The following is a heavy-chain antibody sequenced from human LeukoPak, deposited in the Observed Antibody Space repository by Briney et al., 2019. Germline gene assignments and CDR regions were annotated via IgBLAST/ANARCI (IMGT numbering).Heavy chain of an antibody. Sequence: SETLSLTCAVSGDSISTSNSYWGWIRRPPGKGLEWVGSIYYSGNTYYNPSLKSRVTISVDTSKNQFSLKLTSVTAADTAVYYCARSPAYCGGDCPTGGAFDIWGQGTMVTVSS. V-gene: IGHV4-39*01. CDR2: IYYSGNT. CDR3: ARSPAYCGGDCPTGGAFDI. CDR1: GDSISTSNSY. J-gene: IGHJ3*02. D-gene: IGHD2-21*02.